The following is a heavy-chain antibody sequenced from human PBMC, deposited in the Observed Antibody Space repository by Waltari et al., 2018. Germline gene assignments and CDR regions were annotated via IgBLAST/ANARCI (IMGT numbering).Heavy chain of an antibody. Sequence: QVQLAQSGAEVKKPGASVKVSCKASGYTFTTYDINWVRQAPGQGLEWMGWMNPDSGNTGYAQKVQGRVTMTRSTSISTAYMELSRLRSEDTAVYYCARGAYIKLVRGVVVSDSWFDSWGQGTLVTVSS. J-gene: IGHJ5*01. CDR3: ARGAYIKLVRGVVVSDSWFDS. V-gene: IGHV1-8*01. D-gene: IGHD3-10*01. CDR2: MNPDSGNT. CDR1: GYTFTTYD.